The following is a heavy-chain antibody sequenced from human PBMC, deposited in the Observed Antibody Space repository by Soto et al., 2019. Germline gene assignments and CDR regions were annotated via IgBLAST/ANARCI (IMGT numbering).Heavy chain of an antibody. CDR3: AREWGYYYDSSGYYLLGAFDI. CDR1: GGTFSSYA. D-gene: IGHD3-22*01. CDR2: IIPIFGTA. Sequence: GASVKVSFKASGGTFSSYAISWVRQAPGQGLEWMGGIIPIFGTANYAQKFQGRVTITADESTSTAYMELSSLRSEDTAVYYCAREWGYYYDSSGYYLLGAFDIWGQGTMVTVSS. J-gene: IGHJ3*02. V-gene: IGHV1-69*13.